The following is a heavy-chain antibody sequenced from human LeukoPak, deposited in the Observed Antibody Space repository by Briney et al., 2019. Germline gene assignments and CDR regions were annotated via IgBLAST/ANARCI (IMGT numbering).Heavy chain of an antibody. J-gene: IGHJ5*02. V-gene: IGHV3-7*01. CDR3: AREEYQLLYVWFDP. CDR1: GFTFSNYW. CDR2: IKQDGSEK. Sequence: GGSLRLSCAASGFTFSNYWMSWVRQAPGKGLQWVANIKQDGSEKYYVDSVKGRFTISRDNAKNSLYLQMNSLRAEDTAVYYCAREEYQLLYVWFDPWGQGTLVTVSS. D-gene: IGHD2-2*02.